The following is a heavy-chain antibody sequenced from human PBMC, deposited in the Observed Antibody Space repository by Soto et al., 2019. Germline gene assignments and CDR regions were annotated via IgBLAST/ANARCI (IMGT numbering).Heavy chain of an antibody. J-gene: IGHJ4*02. D-gene: IGHD6-19*01. CDR3: ARYSSGWYLDY. CDR1: GYTFASYG. V-gene: IGHV1-18*01. CDR2: ISADNGNT. Sequence: ASVKVSCKASGYTFASYGISWVRQAPGQGLEWMGWISADNGNTNYARKFQGRVTMTTDTSTSTAYMELRSLKSDDTAVYYCARYSSGWYLDYWGQGTLVTVSS.